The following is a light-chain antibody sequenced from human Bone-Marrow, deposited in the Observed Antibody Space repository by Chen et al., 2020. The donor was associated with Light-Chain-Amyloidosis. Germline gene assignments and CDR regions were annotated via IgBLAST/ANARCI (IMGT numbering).Light chain of an antibody. CDR2: GSS. CDR1: QTISSNY. J-gene: IGKJ4*01. CDR3: QQCATGPLT. Sequence: EIVLTQSPGTLSLSPGEGANLSCRASQTISSNYLTWYQQKFGQAPRLLIYGSSSRATGIPDKFTGSRSETDFTLTINRLEPEDLEVYYYQQCATGPLTDGGGTKVEIK. V-gene: IGKV3-20*01.